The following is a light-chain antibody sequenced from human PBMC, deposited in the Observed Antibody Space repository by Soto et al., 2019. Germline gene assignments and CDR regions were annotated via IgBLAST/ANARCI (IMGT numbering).Light chain of an antibody. CDR1: QSVSRSY. CDR3: QQYGSSPWT. V-gene: IGKV3-20*01. J-gene: IGKJ1*01. Sequence: EIVFTQSPGTLSLSPGERATLSCRASQSVSRSYLAWYQQKPGQAPRLVIYGASSRDTGIPDRFSGSGSGTEFTLTISRLEPEDFAVYDCQQYGSSPWTFGQGTKVDIK. CDR2: GAS.